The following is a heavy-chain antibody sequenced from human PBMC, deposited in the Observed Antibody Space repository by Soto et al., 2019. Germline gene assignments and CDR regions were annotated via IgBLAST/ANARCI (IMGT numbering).Heavy chain of an antibody. CDR2: MNPNNGNT. Sequence: EASVKVSCKASGYTFTSYDINWVRQATGQGLEWMGWMNPNNGNTGYAQKFQGRVTMTRNTSISTVYMELSSLRSEDTAVYYCARGISLGSYYDFRSGQYNWLDPWGQGTLVTVSS. V-gene: IGHV1-8*01. D-gene: IGHD3-3*01. J-gene: IGHJ5*02. CDR3: ARGISLGSYYDFRSGQYNWLDP. CDR1: GYTFTSYD.